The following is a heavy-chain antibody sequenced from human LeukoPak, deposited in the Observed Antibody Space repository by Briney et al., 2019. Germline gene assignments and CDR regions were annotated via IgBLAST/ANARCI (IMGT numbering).Heavy chain of an antibody. Sequence: GGSLRLSCAASGFTVSSNYMSWVRQAPGKGLEWVSVIYSGGSTYYADSVKGRFTISRDNSKNTLYLQMNSLRAEDTAVYYCAREQYSSGYLDNWGQGTLVTVSS. J-gene: IGHJ4*02. D-gene: IGHD3-22*01. CDR3: AREQYSSGYLDN. V-gene: IGHV3-53*01. CDR1: GFTVSSNY. CDR2: IYSGGST.